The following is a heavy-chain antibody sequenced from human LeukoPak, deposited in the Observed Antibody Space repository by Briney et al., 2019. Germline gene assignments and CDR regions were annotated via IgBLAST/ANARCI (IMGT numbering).Heavy chain of an antibody. CDR2: IRIKANSYAT. J-gene: IGHJ4*02. D-gene: IGHD3-22*01. CDR3: TRPSYDSSVSGVVY. V-gene: IGHV3-73*01. Sequence: GGSLRLSCATSGFTFSGSAIHWVRQASGKGLEWVGRIRIKANSYATTDAASVKGRFTISRDDSKNTAYLQMNSLKTEDTAVYYCTRPSYDSSVSGVVYWGQGTLVTVSS. CDR1: GFTFSGSA.